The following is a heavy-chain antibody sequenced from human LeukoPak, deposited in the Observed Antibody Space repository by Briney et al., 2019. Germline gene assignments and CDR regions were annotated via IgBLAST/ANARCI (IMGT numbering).Heavy chain of an antibody. CDR3: AREIGDGYNYYDY. CDR1: GGSFSGYY. D-gene: IGHD5-24*01. CDR2: INHSGGT. J-gene: IGHJ4*02. Sequence: SETLSLTCAVYGGSFSGYYWSWIRQPPGKGLEWIGEINHSGGTNYNPSLKSRVTISVDTSKNQFSLKLSSVTAADTAVYYCAREIGDGYNYYDYWGQGTLVTVSS. V-gene: IGHV4-34*01.